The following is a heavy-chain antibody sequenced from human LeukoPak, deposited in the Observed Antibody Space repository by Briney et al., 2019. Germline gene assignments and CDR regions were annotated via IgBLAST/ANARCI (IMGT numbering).Heavy chain of an antibody. CDR3: ARDFAYDYTNWFDP. V-gene: IGHV1-3*01. J-gene: IGHJ5*02. D-gene: IGHD3-16*01. CDR2: INAGNGNT. Sequence: ASVKVSCKASGYTFTSYAMHWVRQAPGQGLEWMGWINAGNGNTKYSQKFQGRVTITRDTSASTAYMELSSLRSEDTAVYYCARDFAYDYTNWFDPWGQGTLVTVSS. CDR1: GYTFTSYA.